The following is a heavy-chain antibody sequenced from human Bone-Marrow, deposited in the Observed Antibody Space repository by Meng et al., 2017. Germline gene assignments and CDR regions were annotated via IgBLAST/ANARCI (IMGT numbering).Heavy chain of an antibody. J-gene: IGHJ6*02. CDR1: GFTFSSYA. V-gene: IGHV3-30*07. D-gene: IGHD3-3*01. Sequence: GESLKISCAASGFTFSSYAMHWVRQAPGKGLEWVAVISYDGSNKYYADSVKGRFTISRDNSKNTLYLQMNSLRAEDTAVYYCAKVDYDFWSGYHLYYYYGMDVWGQGTTVTVSS. CDR3: AKVDYDFWSGYHLYYYYGMDV. CDR2: ISYDGSNK.